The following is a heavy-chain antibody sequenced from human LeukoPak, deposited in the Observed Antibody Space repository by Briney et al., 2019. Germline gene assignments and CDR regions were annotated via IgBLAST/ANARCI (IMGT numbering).Heavy chain of an antibody. CDR1: GYSISSGYY. J-gene: IGHJ6*03. CDR2: IYRSGST. D-gene: IGHD5-18*01. CDR3: ARGVDTAWIYYYYYMDV. V-gene: IGHV4-38-2*01. Sequence: SETLSLTCAVSGYSISSGYYWGWIRQPPGKGLEWIGSIYRSGSTYYNPSLKSRVTISVDTSKNQFSLKLSSVTAADTAVYYCARGVDTAWIYYYYYMDVWGKGTTVTVSS.